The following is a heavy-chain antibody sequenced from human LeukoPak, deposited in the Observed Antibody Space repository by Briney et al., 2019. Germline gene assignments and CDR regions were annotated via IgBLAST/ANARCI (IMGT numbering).Heavy chain of an antibody. J-gene: IGHJ6*02. CDR3: ARHFDVDTAMVPADYCYGMDV. CDR2: IDPSDSYT. V-gene: IGHV5-10-1*01. D-gene: IGHD5-18*01. Sequence: GESLKISFKGSGYSFTSYWISWVRPMPGKGLERMGRIDPSDSYTNYSPSFQGHVTISADKSISTAYLQWSSLKASDTAMYYCARHFDVDTAMVPADYCYGMDVWGQGPRSPSP. CDR1: GYSFTSYW.